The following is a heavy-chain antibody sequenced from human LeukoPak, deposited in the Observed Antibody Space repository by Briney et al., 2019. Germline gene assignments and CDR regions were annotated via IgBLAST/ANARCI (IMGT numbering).Heavy chain of an antibody. V-gene: IGHV3-21*03. D-gene: IGHD3-10*01. CDR1: GFTFSSYS. Sequence: GGSLRLSCAASGFTFSSYSMNWVRQAPGKGLEWVSSITSSSNYIYYADSVKGRFTISRDNAKNSLYLQMNSLRAEETTVYYCARDCWDYGSGSYCGIDYWGQGTLVTVSS. CDR2: ITSSSNYI. CDR3: ARDCWDYGSGSYCGIDY. J-gene: IGHJ4*02.